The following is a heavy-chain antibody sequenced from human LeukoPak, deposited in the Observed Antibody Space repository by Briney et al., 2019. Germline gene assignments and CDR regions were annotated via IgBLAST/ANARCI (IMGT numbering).Heavy chain of an antibody. CDR2: INPDGST. CDR1: GFIFRDHS. D-gene: IGHD1-26*01. V-gene: IGHV3-74*01. J-gene: IGHJ4*02. CDR3: VRALGGSDDY. Sequence: PGGSLRLSRAASGFIFRDHSMHWARQIPGKGLVWVSRINPDGSTNYADSVKGRFTISRDNAKNTLYLQMRSLRVDDSSLYFCVRALGGSDDYWGQGTLVTVSS.